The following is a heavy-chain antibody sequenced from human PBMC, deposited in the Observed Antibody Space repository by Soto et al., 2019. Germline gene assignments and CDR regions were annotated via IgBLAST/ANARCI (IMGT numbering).Heavy chain of an antibody. D-gene: IGHD3-16*01. CDR1: RGSFNDYY. J-gene: IGHJ4*02. V-gene: IGHV4-34*01. CDR2: INHSGST. Sequence: QVQLQQWGAGLLKPSETLSLTCAVQRGSFNDYYWGWIRQPPGKGLEWIGEINHSGSTTYNPSLMSRVTISVDTSKNQFSLKLNSVTAADTAVYYCARSSRRGLDYWGQGTVVTVSS. CDR3: ARSSRRGLDY.